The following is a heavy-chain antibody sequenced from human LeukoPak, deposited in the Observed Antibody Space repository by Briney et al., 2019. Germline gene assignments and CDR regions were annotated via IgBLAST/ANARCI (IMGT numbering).Heavy chain of an antibody. CDR3: ARDGILGYFDY. V-gene: IGHV1-18*01. D-gene: IGHD3-16*01. Sequence: GASVKVSCKASGYTFTSYGIGWVRQAPGQGLEWMGWISPYNGDTDYAQKLQGRVTMTTDTSTSTAYMELRSLRSDDTAVYYCARDGILGYFDYWGQGTLVTVSS. CDR2: ISPYNGDT. J-gene: IGHJ4*02. CDR1: GYTFTSYG.